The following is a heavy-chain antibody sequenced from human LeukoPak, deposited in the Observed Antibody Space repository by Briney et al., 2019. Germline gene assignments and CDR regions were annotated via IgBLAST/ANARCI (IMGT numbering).Heavy chain of an antibody. CDR2: IRYDGGNK. Sequence: TGGSLRLSCAASGFTFSSYWMSWVRQAPGKGLEWVAFIRYDGGNKYYADSVKGRFTISRDNSKNTLYLQMNSLRAGDTAVYYCAKALGKYQLLYGFMDVWGKGTTVTVSS. CDR3: AKALGKYQLLYGFMDV. CDR1: GFTFSSYW. J-gene: IGHJ6*03. V-gene: IGHV3-30*02. D-gene: IGHD2-2*02.